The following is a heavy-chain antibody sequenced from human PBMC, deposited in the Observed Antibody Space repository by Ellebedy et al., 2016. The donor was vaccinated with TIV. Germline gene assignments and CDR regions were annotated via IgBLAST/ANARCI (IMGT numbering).Heavy chain of an antibody. V-gene: IGHV3-74*01. J-gene: IGHJ4*02. CDR3: ARVPISVAPYFDY. Sequence: PGGSLRLSCAASGFTFSSYWMHWVRQAPGKGLVWVSRINSDGSSTSYADSVKGRFTISRDNAKNTLYLQMNSLRAEDTAVYYCARVPISVAPYFDYWGQGTLVTVSS. CDR2: INSDGSST. D-gene: IGHD6-19*01. CDR1: GFTFSSYW.